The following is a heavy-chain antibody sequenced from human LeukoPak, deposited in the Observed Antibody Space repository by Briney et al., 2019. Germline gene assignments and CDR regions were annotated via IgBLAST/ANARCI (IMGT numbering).Heavy chain of an antibody. CDR1: RESLNRCIYY. J-gene: IGHJ6*03. CDR2: IFYSGTT. CDR3: ARDHSSARYTYYYYSMDV. D-gene: IGHD5-12*01. Sequence: SGGLSLTWTFSRESLNRCIYYWGWIRHPPGRGRECFAIIFYSGTTYYNPSLKSRVTISVDTSKNQFSLKLSSVTAADTAVYYCARDHSSARYTYYYYSMDVWGKGTTVTVSS. V-gene: IGHV4-39*07.